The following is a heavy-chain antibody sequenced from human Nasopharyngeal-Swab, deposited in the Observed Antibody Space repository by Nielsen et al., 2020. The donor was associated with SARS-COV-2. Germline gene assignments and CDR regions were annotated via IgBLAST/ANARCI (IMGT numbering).Heavy chain of an antibody. V-gene: IGHV1-46*01. D-gene: IGHD3-3*01. CDR3: AREEVGPYDFWSGYYSMVDY. CDR2: INPSGGST. Sequence: ASVKVSCKASGYTFTSYYMHWVRQAPGQGLEWMGIINPSGGSTSYAQKFQGRVTMTRDTSTSTVYMELSSLRSEDTAAYYCAREEVGPYDFWSGYYSMVDYWGQGTLVTVSS. J-gene: IGHJ4*02. CDR1: GYTFTSYY.